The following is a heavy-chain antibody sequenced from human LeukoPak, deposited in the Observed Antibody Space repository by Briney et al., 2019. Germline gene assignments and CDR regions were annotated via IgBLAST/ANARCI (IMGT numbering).Heavy chain of an antibody. CDR3: ARDLGLGGYDLGLIY. CDR1: GGSISSYY. CDR2: IYTSGST. J-gene: IGHJ4*02. D-gene: IGHD5-12*01. Sequence: SETLSLTCSVSGGSISSYYWSWIRQPAGKGLEWIGRIYTSGSTNYNPSLKSRVTMSVDTSKNQFSLKLSSVTAADTAVYYCARDLGLGGYDLGLIYWGQGTLVTVSS. V-gene: IGHV4-4*07.